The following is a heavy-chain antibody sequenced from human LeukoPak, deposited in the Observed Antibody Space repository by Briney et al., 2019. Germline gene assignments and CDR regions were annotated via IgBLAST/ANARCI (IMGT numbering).Heavy chain of an antibody. CDR3: ARDSDYGDYFDH. Sequence: GGSLRLSCAASDFTFSAYTMNWIRLAPGKGLEWVSSISSSRTYIYYADSVKGRFTISRDNAKNSLYLQMNSLTAEDTALYFCARDSDYGDYFDHWGQGTLVTVSS. CDR1: DFTFSAYT. D-gene: IGHD4-17*01. J-gene: IGHJ4*02. CDR2: ISSSRTYI. V-gene: IGHV3-21*06.